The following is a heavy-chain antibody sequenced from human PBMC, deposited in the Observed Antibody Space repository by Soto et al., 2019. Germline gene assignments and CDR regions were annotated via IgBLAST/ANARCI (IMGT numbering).Heavy chain of an antibody. J-gene: IGHJ4*02. CDR2: ISSSGVTT. CDR1: GFTFSSYA. V-gene: IGHV3-23*01. D-gene: IGHD4-4*01. CDR3: AKCCHPVTTSSDY. Sequence: EVQLLESGGGLVQPGGSLRLSCAASGFTFSSYAMNWVRQAPGKGLEWVSAISSSGVTTYYADSVKGRFTISRDNSKNTLYLQMNSLRAEDTAVYYCAKCCHPVTTSSDYWGQGTLVTVSS.